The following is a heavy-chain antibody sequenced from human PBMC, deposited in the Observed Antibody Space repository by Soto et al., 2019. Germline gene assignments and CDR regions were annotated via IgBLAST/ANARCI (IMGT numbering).Heavy chain of an antibody. CDR2: ISAYNGNT. J-gene: IGHJ6*02. Sequence: GASVKVSCKASGYTFTSYGISWVRQAPGQGLEWMGWISAYNGNTNYAQKLQGRVTMTTDTSTSTAYMELRSLRSDDTAVYYCARDLYYDSSGYYYYYYGMDVWGQGTTVTVSS. D-gene: IGHD3-22*01. CDR3: ARDLYYDSSGYYYYYYGMDV. V-gene: IGHV1-18*01. CDR1: GYTFTSYG.